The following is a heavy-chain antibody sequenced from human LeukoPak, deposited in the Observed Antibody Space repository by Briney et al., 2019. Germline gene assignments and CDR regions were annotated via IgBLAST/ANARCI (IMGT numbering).Heavy chain of an antibody. V-gene: IGHV4-34*01. D-gene: IGHD5-24*01. CDR3: ARDRDGYNC. Sequence: SETLSLTCAVYGGSFSGYYWSWIRQPPGKGLEWIGEINHSGSTNYNPSLKSRVTISVDTSKNQSSLKLSSVTAADTAVYYCARDRDGYNCWGQGTLVTVSS. J-gene: IGHJ4*02. CDR2: INHSGST. CDR1: GGSFSGYY.